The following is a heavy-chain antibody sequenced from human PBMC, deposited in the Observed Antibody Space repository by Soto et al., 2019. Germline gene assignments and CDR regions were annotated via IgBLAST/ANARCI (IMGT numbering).Heavy chain of an antibody. V-gene: IGHV4-4*02. CDR1: GASISSNDW. D-gene: IGHD1-26*01. CDR2: THHSGSN. CDR3: ATRVGTSPL. Sequence: QVQLQQPGTQLVKPSGTLSLPCSVSGASISSNDWWTWVRQPPGKGLEWIGDTHHSGSNNFNPSLKSRAPISVDKSKNRFALNLSSVTAADTAVYYCATRVGTSPLWGQGTLVTVSS. J-gene: IGHJ4*02.